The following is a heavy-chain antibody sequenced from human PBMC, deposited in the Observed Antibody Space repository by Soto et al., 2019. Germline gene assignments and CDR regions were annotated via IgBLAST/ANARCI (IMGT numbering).Heavy chain of an antibody. CDR1: GGSISSGRCS. CDR2: IYHSGNT. V-gene: IGHV4-30-2*03. D-gene: IGHD3-22*01. Sequence: SETMSLTCAVAGGSISSGRCSWSWIRKPPGEGLEWIGCIYHSGNTYYNPSLKSRVTISVDTSKNQFSLKLTSVTAADAALYYCARDFFDSSDYTTNWFDPWGQGTLVTVPQ. J-gene: IGHJ5*02. CDR3: ARDFFDSSDYTTNWFDP.